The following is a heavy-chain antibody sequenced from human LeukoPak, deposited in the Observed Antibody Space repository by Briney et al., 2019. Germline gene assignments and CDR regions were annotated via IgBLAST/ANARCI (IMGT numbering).Heavy chain of an antibody. CDR3: ARAIAATPNWFDP. Sequence: GRSLRLSCAAAGFTFSSYAMQWVRRAPGKGLEWVAVISYDGSNKYDAASVKGRFTISRDNSKNTLYLQMNSLRAEDTAVYYCARAIAATPNWFDPWGQGTLVTVSS. CDR1: GFTFSSYA. V-gene: IGHV3-30-3*01. D-gene: IGHD2-15*01. CDR2: ISYDGSNK. J-gene: IGHJ5*02.